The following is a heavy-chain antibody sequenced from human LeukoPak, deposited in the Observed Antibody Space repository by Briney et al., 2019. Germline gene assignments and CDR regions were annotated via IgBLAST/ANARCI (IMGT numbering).Heavy chain of an antibody. CDR1: GYTFTSYD. CDR3: AREGYSGYEKKFDY. V-gene: IGHV1-8*01. Sequence: ASVKVSCKASGYTFTSYDINWVRQATGQGLEWMGWMNPNSGNTGYAQKFQGRVTMTRNTSISTAYMELSRLRSDDTAVYYCAREGYSGYEKKFDYWGQGTLVTVSS. D-gene: IGHD5-12*01. J-gene: IGHJ4*02. CDR2: MNPNSGNT.